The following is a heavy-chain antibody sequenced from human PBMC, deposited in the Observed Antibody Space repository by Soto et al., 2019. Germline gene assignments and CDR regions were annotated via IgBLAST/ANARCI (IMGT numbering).Heavy chain of an antibody. D-gene: IGHD6-25*01. CDR2: IYYSGST. CDR1: GGSPSREW. V-gene: IGHV4-59*01. Sequence: ASEALCPPLTGSGGSPSREWLSVCRQPPEKGIEWVGYIYYSGSTKYNPSLKSRVPISVDTSKNQFFLNLSSVTAADTAVYFCARALPSGRERPLAYWGQGTPVIVSS. CDR3: ARALPSGRERPLAY. J-gene: IGHJ4*02.